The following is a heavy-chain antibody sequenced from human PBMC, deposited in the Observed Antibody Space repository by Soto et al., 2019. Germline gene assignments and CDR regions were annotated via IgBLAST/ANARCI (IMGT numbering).Heavy chain of an antibody. CDR3: ARDGPYYDFWSGSPRWFDP. CDR1: GGTFSSYA. CDR2: IIPIFGTA. D-gene: IGHD3-3*01. V-gene: IGHV1-69*13. Sequence: SVKVSFKASGGTFSSYAISWVRQAPGQGLEWMGGIIPIFGTANYAQKFQGRVTITADESTSTAYMELSSLRSEDTAVYYCARDGPYYDFWSGSPRWFDPWGQGTLVTVSS. J-gene: IGHJ5*02.